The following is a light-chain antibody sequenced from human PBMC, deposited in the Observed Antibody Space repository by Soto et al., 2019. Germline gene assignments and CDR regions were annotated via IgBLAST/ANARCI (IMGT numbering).Light chain of an antibody. J-gene: IGKJ1*01. CDR1: QSVSSSY. CDR2: GAS. CDR3: QQYGSSGT. Sequence: EIVLAQSPANLSWSPGERGTLSCRASQSVSSSYLAWYQQKPGQAPRLLIYGASSRATGIPDRFSGSGSGTDFTLTISRLEPEDFAVYYCQQYGSSGTFGQGTKVDIK. V-gene: IGKV3-20*01.